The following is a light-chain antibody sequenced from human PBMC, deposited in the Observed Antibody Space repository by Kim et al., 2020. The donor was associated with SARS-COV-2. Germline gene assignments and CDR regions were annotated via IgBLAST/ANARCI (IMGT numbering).Light chain of an antibody. CDR2: EVS. V-gene: IGLV2-8*01. Sequence: GKEVTNCCPGTSGDVGYYNYVSWYQHHPGKAPKLMIYEVSKRPSGVPDRFSGSKSGNTASLTVSGLQAEDEADYYCSSYAGSPRVVFGGGTQLTVL. J-gene: IGLJ2*01. CDR3: SSYAGSPRVV. CDR1: SGDVGYYNY.